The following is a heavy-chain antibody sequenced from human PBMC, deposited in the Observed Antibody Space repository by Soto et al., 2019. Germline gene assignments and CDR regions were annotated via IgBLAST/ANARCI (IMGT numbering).Heavy chain of an antibody. V-gene: IGHV3-30*18. D-gene: IGHD4-17*01. CDR2: ISYDGSNK. CDR1: GFTFSSYG. CDR3: AKDRGATVTTCYYYGMDV. J-gene: IGHJ6*02. Sequence: QVQLVESGGGVVQPGRSLRLSCAASGFTFSSYGMHWVRQAPGKGLEWVAVISYDGSNKYYADSVKGRFTISRDNSKNTLYLQMNSLRAEDTAVYYCAKDRGATVTTCYYYGMDVWGQGTTVTVSS.